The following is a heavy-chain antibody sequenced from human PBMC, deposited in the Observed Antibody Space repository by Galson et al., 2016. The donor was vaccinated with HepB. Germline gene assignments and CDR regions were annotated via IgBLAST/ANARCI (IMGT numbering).Heavy chain of an antibody. CDR1: GFTFDAYA. Sequence: SLRLSCAASGFTFDAYAMHWVRQAPGKGLEWVANIKDDGSEKYYVDSVKGRFTISRDNAKNSLYLQMNSLRAEDTAVYYCARFVRRSSVNDDYWGQGTLVTVSS. V-gene: IGHV3-7*01. D-gene: IGHD5/OR15-5a*01. J-gene: IGHJ4*02. CDR3: ARFVRRSSVNDDY. CDR2: IKDDGSEK.